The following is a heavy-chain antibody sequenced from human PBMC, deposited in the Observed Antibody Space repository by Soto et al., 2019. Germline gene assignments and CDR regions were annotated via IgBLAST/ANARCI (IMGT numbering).Heavy chain of an antibody. CDR3: ARTQVVIKGWGGPDY. V-gene: IGHV3-33*01. J-gene: IGHJ4*02. Sequence: QVQLVESGGGVVQPGRSLRLSCAASGFTFSSYGMHWVRQAPGKGLEWVAVIWYDGSNKYYADSVKGRFTISRDNSKNTLYLQMNSLRAEDTAVYYCARTQVVIKGWGGPDYWGQVTLVTVSS. CDR2: IWYDGSNK. CDR1: GFTFSSYG. D-gene: IGHD3-22*01.